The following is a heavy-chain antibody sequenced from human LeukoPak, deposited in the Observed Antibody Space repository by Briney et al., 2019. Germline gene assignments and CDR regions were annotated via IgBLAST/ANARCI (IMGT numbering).Heavy chain of an antibody. D-gene: IGHD2/OR15-2a*01. J-gene: IGHJ6*02. CDR3: ARDHRFSPTKAYMDV. CDR1: GFTFSSYE. Sequence: PGGSLRLSCAASGFTFSSYEMNWVRQAPGKGLEWVSYISSSGSTIYYADSVKGRFTISRDNAKNSLYLQMHSLRAEDTAVYYCARDHRFSPTKAYMDVWGQGTTVTVSS. CDR2: ISSSGSTI. V-gene: IGHV3-48*03.